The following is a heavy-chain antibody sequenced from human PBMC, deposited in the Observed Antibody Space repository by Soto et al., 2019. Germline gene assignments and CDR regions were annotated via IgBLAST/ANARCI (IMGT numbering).Heavy chain of an antibody. D-gene: IGHD2-15*01. CDR2: IYSGGST. CDR1: GFTVSSNY. J-gene: IGHJ4*02. Sequence: PGGSLRLSCAASGFTVSSNYMSWVRQAPGKGLEWVSVIYSGGSTYYADSVKGRFTISRDNSKNTLYLQMNSLRAEDTAVYYCARDLGGYCSGGSCYSPTFDYWGQGTLVTVSS. V-gene: IGHV3-66*01. CDR3: ARDLGGYCSGGSCYSPTFDY.